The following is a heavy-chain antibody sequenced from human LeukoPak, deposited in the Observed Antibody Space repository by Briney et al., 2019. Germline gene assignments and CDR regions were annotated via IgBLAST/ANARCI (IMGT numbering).Heavy chain of an antibody. CDR1: GYTLTSYG. CDR3: ARDRAAVAGTWMGAWFDP. V-gene: IGHV1-18*01. Sequence: ASVKVSCKASGYTLTSYGISWVRQAPGQGLEWMGWISAYNGNTNYAQKLQGRDTMTTDTSTSTAYMELRSLRSDDTAVYYCARDRAAVAGTWMGAWFDPWGEGTLVTVSS. J-gene: IGHJ5*02. D-gene: IGHD6-19*01. CDR2: ISAYNGNT.